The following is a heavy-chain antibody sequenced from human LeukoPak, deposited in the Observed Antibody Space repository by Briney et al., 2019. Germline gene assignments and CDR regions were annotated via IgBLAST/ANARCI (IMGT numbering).Heavy chain of an antibody. CDR2: IYTSGST. CDR1: GGSISSYY. V-gene: IGHV4-4*07. Sequence: SETLSFTCTVSGGSISSYYWSWIRQPAGKGLEWIGRIYTSGSTNYNPSLKSRVTMSVDTSKNQFSLKLSSVTAADTAVYYCARGGYCSSTSCYAYWFDPWGQGTLVTVSS. D-gene: IGHD2-2*01. CDR3: ARGGYCSSTSCYAYWFDP. J-gene: IGHJ5*02.